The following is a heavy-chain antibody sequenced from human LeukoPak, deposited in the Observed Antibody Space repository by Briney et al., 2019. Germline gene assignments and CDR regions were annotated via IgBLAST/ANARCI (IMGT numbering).Heavy chain of an antibody. CDR1: GFTFSSYP. CDR2: ISGSGADT. CDR3: AKGSHSSGWYTLDY. D-gene: IGHD6-19*01. V-gene: IGHV3-23*01. J-gene: IGHJ4*02. Sequence: GGSLRLSSSASGFTFSSYPMSWVCDTPEKGLGCGSAISGSGADTYYVDSVKGRFTVSRYNSKNTLHLQMNSLRAKDTAVYYCAKGSHSSGWYTLDYWGQGTLVTVSS.